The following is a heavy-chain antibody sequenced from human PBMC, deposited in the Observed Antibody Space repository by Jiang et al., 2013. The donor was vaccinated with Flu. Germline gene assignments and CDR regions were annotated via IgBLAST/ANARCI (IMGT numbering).Heavy chain of an antibody. CDR1: GGSISSSSYY. CDR2: IYYSGST. CDR3: ASGRGIMRDWFDP. V-gene: IGHV4-39*01. D-gene: IGHD3-16*01. J-gene: IGHJ5*02. Sequence: GPGLVKPSETLSLTCTVSGGSISSSSYYWGWIRQPPGKGLEWIGSIYYSGSTYYNPSLKSRVTISVDTSKNQFSLKLSSVTAADTAVYYCASGRGIMRDWFDPWGQGTLVTVSS.